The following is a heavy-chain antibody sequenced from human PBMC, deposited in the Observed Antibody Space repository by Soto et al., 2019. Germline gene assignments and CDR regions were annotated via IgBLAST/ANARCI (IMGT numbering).Heavy chain of an antibody. CDR2: ISGSGGST. Sequence: PGGSLRLSCAASGFTFSSYAMSWVRPAPGKGLEWVSAISGSGGSTYYADSVKGRFTISRDNSKNTLYLQMNSLRAEDTAVYYCAKALSDCTNGVCYSYGWNYMDVWGKGTTVTVSS. V-gene: IGHV3-23*01. J-gene: IGHJ6*03. D-gene: IGHD2-8*01. CDR1: GFTFSSYA. CDR3: AKALSDCTNGVCYSYGWNYMDV.